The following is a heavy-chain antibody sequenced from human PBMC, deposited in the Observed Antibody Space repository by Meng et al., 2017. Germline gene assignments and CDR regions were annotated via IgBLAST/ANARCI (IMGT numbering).Heavy chain of an antibody. Sequence: GESLEISCTTSGFTFGYFVVSWVRPAPGKGLEWRSFIGSKGYGGTIAYAASVGGRFTVTRDDTKGIAYLQMNSLRAEDTAVYYWAKDLSGLGAAVTTFDYWGQGTLVTVSS. CDR3: AKDLSGLGAAVTTFDY. CDR1: GFTFGYFV. CDR2: IGSKGYGGTI. J-gene: IGHJ4*02. D-gene: IGHD4-17*01. V-gene: IGHV3-49*04.